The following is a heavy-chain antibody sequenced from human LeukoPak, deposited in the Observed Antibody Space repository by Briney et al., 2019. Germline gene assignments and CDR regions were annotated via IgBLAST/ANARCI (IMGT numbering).Heavy chain of an antibody. D-gene: IGHD3-22*01. Sequence: SETLSLTCTVSGGSISSYYWSWIRQPPGKGLEWIGEINHSGSTNYNPSLKSRVTISVDTSKNQFSLKLSSVTAADTAVYYCARHYYDSSGYYYARFFRYFDLWGRGTLVTVSS. CDR3: ARHYYDSSGYYYARFFRYFDL. CDR2: INHSGST. J-gene: IGHJ2*01. CDR1: GGSISSYY. V-gene: IGHV4-34*01.